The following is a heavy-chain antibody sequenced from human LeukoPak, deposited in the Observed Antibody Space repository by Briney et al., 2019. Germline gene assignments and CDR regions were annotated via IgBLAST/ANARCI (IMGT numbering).Heavy chain of an antibody. Sequence: SETLSLTCTVSGGSISSYYWSWIRQPPGKGLEWIGYIYYSGSTNYNPSLKSRVTISVDTSKNQFSLKLSSVTAADTAVYYCARSASTIFGVVTNYYYYMDVWGKGTTVTVSS. V-gene: IGHV4-59*01. J-gene: IGHJ6*03. CDR3: ARSASTIFGVVTNYYYYMDV. D-gene: IGHD3-3*01. CDR2: IYYSGST. CDR1: GGSISSYY.